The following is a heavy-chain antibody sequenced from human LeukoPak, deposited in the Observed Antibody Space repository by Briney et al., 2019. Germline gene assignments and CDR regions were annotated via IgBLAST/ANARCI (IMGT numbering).Heavy chain of an antibody. CDR2: ISGSGGST. Sequence: GGSLRLSCAASGFTFSSYAMSWVRQAPGKGLERVSTISGSGGSTYYADSVKGRFTISRDISQNTMYLLMNSLRAEDTAVYYCAKHVQYSSSWSYYYDYWGQGTLVTVSS. CDR1: GFTFSSYA. J-gene: IGHJ4*02. CDR3: AKHVQYSSSWSYYYDY. D-gene: IGHD6-13*01. V-gene: IGHV3-23*01.